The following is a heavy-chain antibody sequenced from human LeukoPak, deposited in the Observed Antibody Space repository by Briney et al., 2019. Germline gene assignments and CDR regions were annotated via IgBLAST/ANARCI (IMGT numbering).Heavy chain of an antibody. CDR1: GYIFTSYW. V-gene: IGHV5-51*01. D-gene: IGHD6-6*01. CDR3: ARLNRALGSSSGRYFDY. J-gene: IGHJ4*02. CDR2: IYPGDSDT. Sequence: GESLKISCKGSGYIFTSYWIGWVRQMPGKGLEWMGIIYPGDSDTRYSPSFQGQVTISADKSISTAYLQWSSLKASDTAVYYCARLNRALGSSSGRYFDYWGQGTLVTVSS.